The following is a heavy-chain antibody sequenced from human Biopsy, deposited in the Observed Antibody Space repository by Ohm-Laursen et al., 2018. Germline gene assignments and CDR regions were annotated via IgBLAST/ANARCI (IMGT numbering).Heavy chain of an antibody. D-gene: IGHD3-22*01. CDR2: ISWFSRNT. CDR1: GFRFDDYA. V-gene: IGHV3-9*01. J-gene: IGHJ6*02. Sequence: SLRLSCAASGFRFDDYAMHWVRQRPGKGLEWVSGISWFSRNTGYADSVKGRFTITRDNARNSLYLQMNSLRPEDTALYYCARDRGQNFYDSTGYYNGMDGWGQGTTVTVAS. CDR3: ARDRGQNFYDSTGYYNGMDG.